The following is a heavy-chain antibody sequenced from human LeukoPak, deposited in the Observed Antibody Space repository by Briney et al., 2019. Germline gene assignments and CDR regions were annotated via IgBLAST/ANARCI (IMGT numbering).Heavy chain of an antibody. V-gene: IGHV3-7*01. CDR3: AGDGELRYYYYYMDV. CDR2: IKQDGSER. D-gene: IGHD3-10*01. CDR1: GFTFSNYW. J-gene: IGHJ6*03. Sequence: GGSLRLSCAASGFTFSNYWMSWVRQAPGKGLGWVANIKQDGSERYYVDSVKGRFTISRDNAKNSLYLQMNSLRAEDTAVYYCAGDGELRYYYYYMDVWGKGTTVTVSS.